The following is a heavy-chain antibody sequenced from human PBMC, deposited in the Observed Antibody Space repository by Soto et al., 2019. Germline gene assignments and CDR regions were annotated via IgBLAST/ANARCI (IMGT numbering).Heavy chain of an antibody. CDR1: GGTFSSYA. CDR2: IIGIFGTA. CDR3: ASEDQRAGGRWCGHTCFDP. Sequence: QVQLVQSGAGVKKPGSSVRVSCKASGGTFSSYAISWVRQAPRHGLEWMGGIIGIFGTANYAEKVRGRVTITADESTTTAYMELSRLRSEDTAVYDCASEDQRAGGRWCGHTCFDPWGQGTLVTVSS. D-gene: IGHD2-21*01. J-gene: IGHJ5*02. V-gene: IGHV1-69*01.